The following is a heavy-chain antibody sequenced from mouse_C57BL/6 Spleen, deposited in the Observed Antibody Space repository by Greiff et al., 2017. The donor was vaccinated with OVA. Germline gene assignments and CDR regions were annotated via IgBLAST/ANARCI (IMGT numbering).Heavy chain of an antibody. CDR2: INPNNGGT. Sequence: VHVKQSGPELVKPGASVKIPCKASGYTFTDYNMDWVKQSHGKSLEWIGDINPNNGGTIYNQKFKGKATLTVDKSSSTAYMELRSLTSEDTAVYYCARCGYYGSSLYAMDYWGQGTSVTVSS. V-gene: IGHV1-18*01. CDR3: ARCGYYGSSLYAMDY. D-gene: IGHD1-1*01. J-gene: IGHJ4*01. CDR1: GYTFTDYN.